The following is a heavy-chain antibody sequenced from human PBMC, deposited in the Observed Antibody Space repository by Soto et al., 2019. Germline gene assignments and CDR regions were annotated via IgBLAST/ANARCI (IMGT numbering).Heavy chain of an antibody. J-gene: IGHJ5*02. CDR3: ARRPGSWFDP. CDR2: IFPSDSDT. Sequence: GESLKISCKASGYGFSTHWIGWVRQMPGKGLEWMGIIFPSDSDTRYSPSFQGQVTISVDKSISTAYLQWSSLKASDTAMYYCARRPGSWFDPWGQGSLGTVSS. CDR1: GYGFSTHW. V-gene: IGHV5-51*01. D-gene: IGHD3-10*01.